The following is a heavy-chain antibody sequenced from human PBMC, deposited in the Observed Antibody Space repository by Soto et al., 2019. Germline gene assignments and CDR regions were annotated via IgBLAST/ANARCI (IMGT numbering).Heavy chain of an antibody. CDR1: GGTLSSYA. Sequence: SVKVCFEASGGTLSSYAIRWVRQAPGQGLEWMGGIIPIFGTAKYAQKFQGRVTITADESTSTAYMELSSLRSEDTVVYYCARGGGRGMDVWGQGTTVTVSS. J-gene: IGHJ6*02. CDR2: IIPIFGTA. CDR3: ARGGGRGMDV. D-gene: IGHD3-3*01. V-gene: IGHV1-69*13.